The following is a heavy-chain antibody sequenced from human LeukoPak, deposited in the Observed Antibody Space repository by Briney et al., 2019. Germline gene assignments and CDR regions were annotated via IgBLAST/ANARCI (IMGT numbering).Heavy chain of an antibody. CDR2: IYYSGST. Sequence: SQTLSLTCTVSGGSISSGDYYWGWIRQPPGKGLEWIGYIYYSGSTYYNPSLKSRVTISVDTSKNQFSLKLSSVTAADTAVYYCARVTGSYAHDAFDIWGQGTMVTVSS. V-gene: IGHV4-30-4*01. D-gene: IGHD1-26*01. CDR3: ARVTGSYAHDAFDI. CDR1: GGSISSGDYY. J-gene: IGHJ3*02.